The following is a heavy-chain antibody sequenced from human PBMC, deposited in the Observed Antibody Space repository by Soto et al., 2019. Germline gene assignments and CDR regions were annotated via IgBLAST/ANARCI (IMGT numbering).Heavy chain of an antibody. CDR3: ARRGSGSYYDY. Sequence: EVQLLESGGGLVQPGGSLRLSCAASGFTFSSYAMRLVRQAPVKGLEWVSAISGSGGSTYYADSVKGRFTSSRDNSKHTLYLQMNSLRAEDTAVYYFARRGSGSYYDYWGQGTRVTVSS. J-gene: IGHJ4*02. CDR1: GFTFSSYA. V-gene: IGHV3-23*01. D-gene: IGHD1-26*01. CDR2: ISGSGGST.